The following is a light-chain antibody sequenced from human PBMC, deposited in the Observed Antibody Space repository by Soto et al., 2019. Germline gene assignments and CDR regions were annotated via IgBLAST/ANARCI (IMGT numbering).Light chain of an antibody. J-gene: IGLJ3*02. CDR2: DND. Sequence: QSALTQPPSVSAAPGQKVTISCSGSSSNIGGNKYVSWYQQLPGTAPKLLIYDNDKRPSGIPDRFSASKSGTSATLGITGLQTGDEADYYCGTWDTSLSAWVFGGGTKLTVL. CDR1: SSNIGGNKY. V-gene: IGLV1-51*01. CDR3: GTWDTSLSAWV.